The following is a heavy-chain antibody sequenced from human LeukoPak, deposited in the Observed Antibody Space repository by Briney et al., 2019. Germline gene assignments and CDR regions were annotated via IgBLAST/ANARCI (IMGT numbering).Heavy chain of an antibody. CDR2: INTDGSTT. D-gene: IGHD1-26*01. Sequence: GGSLRLSCAASGFAFSTYWMHWVRQAPGKGLVWVSNINTDGSTTNYADSVGGRFTVSRDNAKNTLYLEMNSLRGDDTAVYYCAIGRGTPLGFWGLGALVTVSS. V-gene: IGHV3-74*01. J-gene: IGHJ4*02. CDR1: GFAFSTYW. CDR3: AIGRGTPLGF.